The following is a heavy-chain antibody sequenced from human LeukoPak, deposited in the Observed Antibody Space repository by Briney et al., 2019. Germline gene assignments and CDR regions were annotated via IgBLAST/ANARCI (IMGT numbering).Heavy chain of an antibody. Sequence: SETLSLTCAVYGGSFSGYYWSWIRQPPGKGLEWIGEINHSGSTNYNPSLKSRVTISVDTSKNQFSLKLSSVTAADTAVYYCARRGRRLNWSDPWGQGTLVTVSS. CDR1: GGSFSGYY. D-gene: IGHD1-1*01. CDR2: INHSGST. V-gene: IGHV4-34*01. J-gene: IGHJ5*02. CDR3: ARRGRRLNWSDP.